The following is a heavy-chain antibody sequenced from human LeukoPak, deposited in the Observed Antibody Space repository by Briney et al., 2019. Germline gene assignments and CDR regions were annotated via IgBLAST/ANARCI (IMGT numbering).Heavy chain of an antibody. CDR2: IYYSGST. Sequence: PSETLSLTCTVSGGSISSYYWSWIRQPPGKGLEWIGYIYYSGSTNYNPSLKSRVTISVDTSKNQFSLKLRSVTAADSAVYYCAIHPYFYDAELDYFDSWGQGTLVTVSS. J-gene: IGHJ4*02. V-gene: IGHV4-59*01. CDR1: GGSISSYY. D-gene: IGHD3-22*01. CDR3: AIHPYFYDAELDYFDS.